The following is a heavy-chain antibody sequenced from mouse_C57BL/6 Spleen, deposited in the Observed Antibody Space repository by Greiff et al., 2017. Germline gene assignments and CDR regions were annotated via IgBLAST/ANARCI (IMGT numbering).Heavy chain of an antibody. Sequence: QVQLQQSGAELVRPGSSVKLSCKASGYTFTSYWMHWVKQRPIQGLEWIGNIDPSDSEPHSNQKFKDKATLTVDKSSSTAYMQLSSLTSEDSAVYYCARWGDGYAWFAYWGQGTLVTVSA. D-gene: IGHD2-3*01. CDR2: IDPSDSEP. CDR3: ARWGDGYAWFAY. J-gene: IGHJ3*01. CDR1: GYTFTSYW. V-gene: IGHV1-52*01.